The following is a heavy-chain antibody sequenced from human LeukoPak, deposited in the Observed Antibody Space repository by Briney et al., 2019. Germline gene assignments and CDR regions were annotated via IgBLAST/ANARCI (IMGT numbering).Heavy chain of an antibody. J-gene: IGHJ3*02. V-gene: IGHV3-33*06. CDR2: IWYDGSNK. CDR1: GFTFSSYG. CDR3: AKDFYGAGVVGAFDI. D-gene: IGHD3-10*01. Sequence: PGRSLRLSCAASGFTFSSYGMHWVRQAPGKGLEWVAVIWYDGSNKYYADSVKGRFTISRDNSKNTLYLQMNSLKAEDTAVYYCAKDFYGAGVVGAFDIWGEGTMVTVSS.